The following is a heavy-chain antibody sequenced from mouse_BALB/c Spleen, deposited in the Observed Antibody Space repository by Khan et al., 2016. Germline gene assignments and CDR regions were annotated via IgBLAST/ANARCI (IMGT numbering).Heavy chain of an antibody. V-gene: IGHV3-2*02. CDR1: GYSITSDYA. D-gene: IGHD1-1*01. CDR2: ISYSGST. CDR3: ARSDYGDKDAMDY. J-gene: IGHJ4*01. Sequence: EVQLQESGPGLVKPSQSLPLTCTVTGYSITSDYAWNWIRQFPGNRLEWMGYISYSGSTSYNPSLKSRISITRDTSKNQFFLQLNSVTSEDTATYYCARSDYGDKDAMDYWGQGTSVTVSS.